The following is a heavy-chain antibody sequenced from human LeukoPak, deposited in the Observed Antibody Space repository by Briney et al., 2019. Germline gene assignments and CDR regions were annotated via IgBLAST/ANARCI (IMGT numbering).Heavy chain of an antibody. D-gene: IGHD2-2*01. Sequence: ASVKVSRKASGGTFSSYAISWVRQAPGQGLEWMGGIIPIFGTANYAQKFQGRVTITTDESTSTAYMELSSLRSEDTAVYYCARGVGYCSSTSCYLGFSPWFDPWGQGTLVTVSS. CDR2: IIPIFGTA. CDR3: ARGVGYCSSTSCYLGFSPWFDP. J-gene: IGHJ5*02. V-gene: IGHV1-69*05. CDR1: GGTFSSYA.